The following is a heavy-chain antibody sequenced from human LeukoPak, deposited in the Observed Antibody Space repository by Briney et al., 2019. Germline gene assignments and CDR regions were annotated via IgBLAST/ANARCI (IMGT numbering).Heavy chain of an antibody. CDR3: ARAPPSYYYDSSGYYYGLYYFDY. V-gene: IGHV4-34*01. J-gene: IGHJ4*02. CDR1: GGSFSGYY. Sequence: SETLSVTCAVYGGSFSGYYWSWIRQPPGNGLEWIGEINHSGSTNYNPSLKSRVTISVDTSKNQFSLKLSSVTAADTAVYYCARAPPSYYYDSSGYYYGLYYFDYWGQGTLVTVSS. CDR2: INHSGST. D-gene: IGHD3-22*01.